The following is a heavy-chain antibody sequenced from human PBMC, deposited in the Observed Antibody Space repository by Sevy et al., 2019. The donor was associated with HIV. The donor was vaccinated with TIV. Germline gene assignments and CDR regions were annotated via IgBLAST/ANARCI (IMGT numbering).Heavy chain of an antibody. V-gene: IGHV3-53*01. D-gene: IGHD2-15*01. CDR2: IYGGGST. Sequence: GGSLRLSCVASGFTVSSNYMSWVRQAPGKGLEWVSLIYGGGSTYYADSVKGRCNISRDNSKDTLYLQLTALRADDTAVYYCTRGPCSGDTCYSDYWGQGTLVTVSS. J-gene: IGHJ4*02. CDR1: GFTVSSNY. CDR3: TRGPCSGDTCYSDY.